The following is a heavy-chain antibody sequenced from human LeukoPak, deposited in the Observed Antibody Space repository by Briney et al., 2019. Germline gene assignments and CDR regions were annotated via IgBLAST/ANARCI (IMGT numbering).Heavy chain of an antibody. CDR3: ARGYSSGWYVDYYYYGMDV. V-gene: IGHV4-59*01. Sequence: SETLSLTCTVSGGSISSYYWSWIRQPPGKGLEWIGYIYYSGSTNYNPSLKSRVTISVDTSKNQFSLKLSSVTAADTAVYYCARGYSSGWYVDYYYYGMDVWGQGTTVTVSS. D-gene: IGHD6-19*01. J-gene: IGHJ6*02. CDR2: IYYSGST. CDR1: GGSISSYY.